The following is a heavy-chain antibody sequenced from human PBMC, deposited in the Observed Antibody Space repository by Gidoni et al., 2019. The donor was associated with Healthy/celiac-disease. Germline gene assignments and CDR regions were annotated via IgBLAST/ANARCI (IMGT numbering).Heavy chain of an antibody. CDR2: ISGSGGST. J-gene: IGHJ4*02. D-gene: IGHD1-26*01. CDR3: AKRMGSKGSYISDTYFDY. CDR1: GFTFRSYA. V-gene: IGHV3-23*01. Sequence: EVQLLESGGGLVQPGGSLRLSCAASGFTFRSYAMSWVRQAPGKGLEWVSAISGSGGSTYYADSVKGRFTISRDNSKNTLYLQMNSLRAEDTAVYYCAKRMGSKGSYISDTYFDYWGQGTLVTVSS.